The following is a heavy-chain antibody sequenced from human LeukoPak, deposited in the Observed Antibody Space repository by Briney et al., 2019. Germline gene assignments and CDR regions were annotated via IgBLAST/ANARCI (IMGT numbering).Heavy chain of an antibody. CDR1: GGSISSYY. CDR2: IYTSGST. D-gene: IGHD3-22*01. CDR3: ARAPKYDSSGYYEFDY. Sequence: SETLSLTCTVSGGSISSYYWSWIRQPAGKGLEWIGRIYTSGSTNYNPSLKSRVTMSVDTSKNQFSLKLSSVTAADTAVYYCARAPKYDSSGYYEFDYWRQGTLVTVSS. V-gene: IGHV4-4*07. J-gene: IGHJ4*02.